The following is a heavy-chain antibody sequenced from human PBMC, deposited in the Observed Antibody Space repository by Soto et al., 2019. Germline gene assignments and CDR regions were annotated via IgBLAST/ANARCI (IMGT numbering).Heavy chain of an antibody. Sequence: ESLTISRKGSGYSFTSYWIGWVRQMPGKGLEWMGIIYPGDSDTRYSPSFQGQVTISADKSISTAYLQWSSLKASDTAMYYCARSPGIQLWYGFHAFDIWGQGTMVTVSS. D-gene: IGHD5-18*01. CDR1: GYSFTSYW. V-gene: IGHV5-51*01. CDR2: IYPGDSDT. CDR3: ARSPGIQLWYGFHAFDI. J-gene: IGHJ3*02.